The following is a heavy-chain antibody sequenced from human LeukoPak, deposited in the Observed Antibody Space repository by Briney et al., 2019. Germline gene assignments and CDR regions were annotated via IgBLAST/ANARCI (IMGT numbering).Heavy chain of an antibody. CDR3: ARAGSVDFDY. J-gene: IGHJ4*02. D-gene: IGHD3-10*01. CDR2: SNHSGST. Sequence: PSETLSLTCTVSGGSISSYYWSWIRQPPGKGLEWIGESNHSGSTKYNPSLESRVTISVDTSKKQFSLKVNSVTAADTAIYYCARAGSVDFDYWGQGTLVTVSS. CDR1: GGSISSYY. V-gene: IGHV4-34*01.